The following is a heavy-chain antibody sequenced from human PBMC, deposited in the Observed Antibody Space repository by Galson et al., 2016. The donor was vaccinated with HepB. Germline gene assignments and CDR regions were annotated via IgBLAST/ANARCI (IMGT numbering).Heavy chain of an antibody. CDR3: ARSGLWFGELWADYGNQYNGFDP. J-gene: IGHJ5*02. V-gene: IGHV4-39*07. D-gene: IGHD3-10*01. Sequence: SETLSLTCTVSGGSISSDGYYWSWIRQHPGKGLEWIGDIYHSGSTNYNPSRKSRVTITVDTSNNQFSLKLSSVTAADTAVYYCARSGLWFGELWADYGNQYNGFDPWGQGTLVTVSS. CDR1: GGSISSDGYY. CDR2: IYHSGST.